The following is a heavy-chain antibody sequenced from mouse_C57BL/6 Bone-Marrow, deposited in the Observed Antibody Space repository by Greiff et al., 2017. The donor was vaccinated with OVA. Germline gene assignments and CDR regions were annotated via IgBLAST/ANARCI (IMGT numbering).Heavy chain of an antibody. CDR1: GFTFSSYG. Sequence: EVLLVESGGDLVKPGGSLKLSCAASGFTFSSYGMSWVRQTPEQRLEWVATISSGGSYTYYPDSVKGRFTISRDNAKKTLYLQMSSLKTEDTAVTYDESDDYDEGGWFAYWGRGTLITVTA. J-gene: IGHJ3*01. CDR2: ISSGGSYT. D-gene: IGHD2-4*01. V-gene: IGHV5-6*01. CDR3: ESDDYDEGGWFAY.